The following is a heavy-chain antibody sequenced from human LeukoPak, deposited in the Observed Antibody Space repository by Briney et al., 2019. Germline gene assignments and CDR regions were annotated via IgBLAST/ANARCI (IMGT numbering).Heavy chain of an antibody. CDR3: ARIGRIYGDYEYYYYMDV. J-gene: IGHJ6*03. CDR1: GGSMNSYY. CDR2: IYTSGST. V-gene: IGHV4-4*07. D-gene: IGHD4-17*01. Sequence: SETLSLTCTVSGGSMNSYYWSWIRQPAGEGLEWIGRIYTSGSTNYDPSLKSRVTMSVDTSKNQFSLKLSSVTAADTAVYYCARIGRIYGDYEYYYYMDVWGKGATVTVSS.